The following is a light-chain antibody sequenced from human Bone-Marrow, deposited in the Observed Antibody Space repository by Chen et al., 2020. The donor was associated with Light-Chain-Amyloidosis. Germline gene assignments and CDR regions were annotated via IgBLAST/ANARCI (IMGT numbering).Light chain of an antibody. CDR3: QVWDRSSDRPV. CDR1: NIGSTS. Sequence: SSVLTQPSSVSVAPGQTATIACGGNNIGSTSVHWYQQTPGQAPLLVVYDDSDRPSGIPERLSGCDSGNTATLTISRVEAGDEAEYYCQVWDRSSDRPVFGGGTKLTVL. J-gene: IGLJ3*02. V-gene: IGLV3-21*02. CDR2: DDS.